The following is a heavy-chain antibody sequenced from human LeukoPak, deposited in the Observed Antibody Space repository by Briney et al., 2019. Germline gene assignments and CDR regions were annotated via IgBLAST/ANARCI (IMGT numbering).Heavy chain of an antibody. CDR3: ARDRWKAFDC. D-gene: IGHD1-1*01. Sequence: PGGSLRLSCAASGFTFSIYWMSWVRQAPGKGLEWVANIKEDGGEKYYVDSVKGRFTISRDNAKNSLYLQMNRLRVEDTAVYYCARDRWKAFDCWGQGTLVTVSS. CDR2: IKEDGGEK. V-gene: IGHV3-7*01. J-gene: IGHJ4*02. CDR1: GFTFSIYW.